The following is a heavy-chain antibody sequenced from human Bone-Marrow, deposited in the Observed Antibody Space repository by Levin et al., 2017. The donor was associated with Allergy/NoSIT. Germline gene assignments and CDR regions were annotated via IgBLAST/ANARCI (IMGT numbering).Heavy chain of an antibody. J-gene: IGHJ4*02. CDR3: AHHKFWFGEFPFDF. CDR1: GFSLSSNGEG. V-gene: IGHV2-5*02. D-gene: IGHD3-10*01. CDR2: IYWDDDK. Sequence: SGPTLVKPTQTLTLTCTFSGFSLSSNGEGVGWIRQAPGKALEWLALIYWDDDKRYSLSLKSRLNITKDTSKNQVVLTMTNMAPVDTGTYYCAHHKFWFGEFPFDFWGRGSLVTVSS.